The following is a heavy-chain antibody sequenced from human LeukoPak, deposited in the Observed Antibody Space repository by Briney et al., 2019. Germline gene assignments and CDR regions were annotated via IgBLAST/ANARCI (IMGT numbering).Heavy chain of an antibody. CDR3: ARVGMTTVTTGAFDI. J-gene: IGHJ3*02. CDR2: IHHSGRT. V-gene: IGHV4-38-2*02. D-gene: IGHD4-17*01. Sequence: PSETLSLTCTVSGYSISSDYYWGWIRQPPGKGLEWIGSIHHSGRTYYNPSLKSRVTILVDTSKNQFSLKLSSVTAADTAVYYCARVGMTTVTTGAFDIWGQGTMVTVSS. CDR1: GYSISSDYY.